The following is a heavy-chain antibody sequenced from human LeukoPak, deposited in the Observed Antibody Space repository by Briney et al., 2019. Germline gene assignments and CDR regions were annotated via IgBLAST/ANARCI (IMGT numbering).Heavy chain of an antibody. Sequence: GGSLRLSCAASGFTVSNNYMRWVRQAPGKGLEWVSLIYSGGATFYADAAKGRFTISRDNSKNTLYLQMNSLRAEDTAVYYCAKDNVITFGGVIVGLDYWGQGTLVTVSS. V-gene: IGHV3-66*02. D-gene: IGHD3-16*02. CDR2: IYSGGAT. CDR3: AKDNVITFGGVIVGLDY. CDR1: GFTVSNNY. J-gene: IGHJ4*02.